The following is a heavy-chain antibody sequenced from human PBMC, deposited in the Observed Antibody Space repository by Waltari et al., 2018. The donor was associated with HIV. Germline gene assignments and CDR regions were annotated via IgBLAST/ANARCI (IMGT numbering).Heavy chain of an antibody. J-gene: IGHJ5*01. CDR1: GFTFKEYA. V-gene: IGHV3-30*18. CDR2: ISSDGSNQ. Sequence: SLRLSCAASGFTFKEYAMHWVRQAPGKGLEWVTVISSDGSNQYYADSVKGRFTISRDNSKNTLSLQMNSLKTEDTAVYYCAKDAYGGHPKNWFDSWGQGTLVTVSS. CDR3: AKDAYGGHPKNWFDS. D-gene: IGHD3-10*01.